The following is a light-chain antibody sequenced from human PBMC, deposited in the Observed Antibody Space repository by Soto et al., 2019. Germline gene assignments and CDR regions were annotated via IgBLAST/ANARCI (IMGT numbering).Light chain of an antibody. J-gene: IGKJ1*01. Sequence: EVVLTQSPGTLSLSPGERATLSCRASQSISQSLAWYQQRPGQSPRLLIYDASRRATGIPDRFTGSGFGSDFTLTISRLEPEDFAVYYCQQYGSSRWTFGQGTKVDIK. CDR1: QSISQS. CDR3: QQYGSSRWT. CDR2: DAS. V-gene: IGKV3-20*01.